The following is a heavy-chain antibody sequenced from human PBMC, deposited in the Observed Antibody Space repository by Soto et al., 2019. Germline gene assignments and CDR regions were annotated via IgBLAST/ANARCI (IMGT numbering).Heavy chain of an antibody. Sequence: EGQLVESGGCLVKPGGSLRLSCAASGFIFSSYTMNWVRQAPGKGLEWVSSISASSTYIYYADSLKGRFTISRDNAYNSLYLQMNSLRAEDTAVYYCARGWLRDPWMYWGQGTLVTVSS. CDR1: GFIFSSYT. CDR2: ISASSTYI. CDR3: ARGWLRDPWMY. J-gene: IGHJ4*02. D-gene: IGHD5-12*01. V-gene: IGHV3-21*01.